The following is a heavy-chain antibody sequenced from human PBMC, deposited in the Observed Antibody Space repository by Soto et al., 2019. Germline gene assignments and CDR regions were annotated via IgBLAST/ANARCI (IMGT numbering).Heavy chain of an antibody. CDR1: GGTFSTDA. Sequence: QVQLVQSGAEVKKPGSSVKVSCKASGGTFSTDAINWVRQAPGQGPEWMGGILPIFGTADYAQKFQGRITITADVSTTTAYMELSSLRSEDTAVYYCARGHDYGGNSDAFDIGGQGTMVTVSS. D-gene: IGHD2-21*02. V-gene: IGHV1-69*12. CDR2: ILPIFGTA. CDR3: ARGHDYGGNSDAFDI. J-gene: IGHJ3*02.